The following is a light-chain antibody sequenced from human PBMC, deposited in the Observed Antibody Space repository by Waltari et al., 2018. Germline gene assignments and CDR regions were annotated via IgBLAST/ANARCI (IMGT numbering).Light chain of an antibody. CDR2: DVT. CDR1: GSDCGDSNY. J-gene: IGLJ3*02. Sequence: QSALTQPRSVSGSPGQSVTISCTGTGSDCGDSNYVSWYQQHPGEAPKLVIYDVTKRPSGVPARFSGSKSGNSASLTVSGLQSEDEADYYCCSYAGTWVFGGGTKLTVL. V-gene: IGLV2-11*01. CDR3: CSYAGTWV.